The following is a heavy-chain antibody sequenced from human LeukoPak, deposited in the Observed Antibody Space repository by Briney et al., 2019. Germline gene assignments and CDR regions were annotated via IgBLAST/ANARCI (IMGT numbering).Heavy chain of an antibody. J-gene: IGHJ4*02. CDR1: GFTFSSYA. D-gene: IGHD3-10*01. CDR3: ARDPPLRGVLFDY. V-gene: IGHV3-30-3*01. CDR2: ISYDGSNE. Sequence: GGSLRLSCAASGFTFSSYAMHWVRQAPGKGLEWVAVISYDGSNEYYADSVKGRFTISRDNSKNTLYLQMNSLRAEDTAVYYCARDPPLRGVLFDYWGQGTLVTVSS.